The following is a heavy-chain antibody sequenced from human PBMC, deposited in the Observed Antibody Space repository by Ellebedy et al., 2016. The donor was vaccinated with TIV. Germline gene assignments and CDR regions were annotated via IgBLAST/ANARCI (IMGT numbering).Heavy chain of an antibody. J-gene: IGHJ4*02. Sequence: GESLKISCAASGFTFSNYWIHWIRQAPGKGLEWVSRISRDGDIRGYAEFAKGRFTVSRDNTKNTLYLQMSGLRADDSAVYYCATDEGGSYDSWGQGTRVSVSS. D-gene: IGHD1-26*01. CDR3: ATDEGGSYDS. CDR1: GFTFSNYW. V-gene: IGHV3-74*01. CDR2: ISRDGDIR.